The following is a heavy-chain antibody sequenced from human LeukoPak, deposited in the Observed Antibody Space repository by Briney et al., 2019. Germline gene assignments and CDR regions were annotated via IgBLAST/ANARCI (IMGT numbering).Heavy chain of an antibody. D-gene: IGHD3-10*01. CDR1: GFTFSNYW. V-gene: IGHV3-7*01. CDR2: IKQDGSEK. Sequence: GGSLRLSCVVSGFTFSNYWMSWGRQAPGKGLEWVANIKQDGSEKHYVDSVKGRFTISRDNAKNSLYLQMNSLGAEDTAVYYCARDNYYGSGSFYKRAYYFDYWGQGTLVTVSS. J-gene: IGHJ4*02. CDR3: ARDNYYGSGSFYKRAYYFDY.